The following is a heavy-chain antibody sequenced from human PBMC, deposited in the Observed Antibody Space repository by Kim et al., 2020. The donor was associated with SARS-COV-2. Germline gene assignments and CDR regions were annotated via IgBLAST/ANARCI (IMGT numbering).Heavy chain of an antibody. CDR3: AKALDTANNGRYFDL. J-gene: IGHJ2*01. Sequence: GGSLRLSCAASGFTFSSYGMHWVRQAPGKGLEWVAVISYDGSNKYYADSVKGRFTISRDNSKNTLYLQMNSLRAEDTAVYYCAKALDTANNGRYFDLWGRGTLVTVSS. CDR2: ISYDGSNK. V-gene: IGHV3-30*18. CDR1: GFTFSSYG. D-gene: IGHD5-18*01.